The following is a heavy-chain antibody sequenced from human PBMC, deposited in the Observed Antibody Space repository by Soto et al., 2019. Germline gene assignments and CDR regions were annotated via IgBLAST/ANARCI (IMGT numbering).Heavy chain of an antibody. CDR1: GFTFSSYA. J-gene: IGHJ4*02. D-gene: IGHD2-15*01. CDR2: ISGSGGST. Sequence: EVQLLESGGGLVQPGGSLRLSCAASGFTFSSYAMSWVRQAPGKGLEWVSGISGSGGSTYYADSVKGRFTISRDNSKNTLYLQMNSLRAEDTAVYYCAKVVWGVVAATCDYWGLGTLVTVSS. V-gene: IGHV3-23*01. CDR3: AKVVWGVVAATCDY.